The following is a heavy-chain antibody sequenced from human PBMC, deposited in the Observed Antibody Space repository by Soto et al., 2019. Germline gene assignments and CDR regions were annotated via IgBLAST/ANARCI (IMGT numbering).Heavy chain of an antibody. V-gene: IGHV1-18*01. CDR1: GYTFTSYG. J-gene: IGHJ4*02. D-gene: IGHD3-22*01. CDR2: ISAYNGNT. Sequence: QVQLVQSGAEVKKPGASVKVSCKASGYTFTSYGISWVRQAPGQGLEWMGWISAYNGNTNYAQKLQGRVTMTTDTSPSTASMELRSLRSDDTAVYYCARFMTYYYDSSGYYASDWGQGTLVTVSS. CDR3: ARFMTYYYDSSGYYASD.